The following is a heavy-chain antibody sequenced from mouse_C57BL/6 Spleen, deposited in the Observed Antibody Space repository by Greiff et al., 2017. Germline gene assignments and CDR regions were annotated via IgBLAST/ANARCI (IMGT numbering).Heavy chain of an antibody. CDR3: ARGGITRYFDV. D-gene: IGHD1-1*01. J-gene: IGHJ1*03. CDR2: IYPGDGDT. V-gene: IGHV1-82*01. Sequence: QVQLQQSGPELVQPGASVKISCKASGYAFSSSWMNWVKQRPGKGLEWIGRIYPGDGDTNYNGQFKGKATLTADKSSSTAYMQLSSLTSEDSAVYFCARGGITRYFDVWGTGTTVTVSS. CDR1: GYAFSSSW.